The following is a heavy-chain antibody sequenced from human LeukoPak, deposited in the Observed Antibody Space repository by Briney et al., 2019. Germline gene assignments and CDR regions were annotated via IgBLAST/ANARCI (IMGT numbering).Heavy chain of an antibody. Sequence: GASIQISSKGSGYSFTSYWNGWVRQKPGKGLVWMGIIYPGDSDTSYSPSFQSQVTISADTSINTAYLQRSTLKASDTAMYYCGCRSSSSGWLDPGGQGRQVSDPS. J-gene: IGHJ5*02. CDR3: GCRSSSSGWLDP. D-gene: IGHD6-6*01. CDR2: IYPGDSDT. CDR1: GYSFTSYW. V-gene: IGHV5-51*01.